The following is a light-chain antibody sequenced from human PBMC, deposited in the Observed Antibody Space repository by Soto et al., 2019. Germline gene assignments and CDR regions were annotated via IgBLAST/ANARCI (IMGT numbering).Light chain of an antibody. J-gene: IGKJ2*01. CDR1: QIIGTN. CDR3: QQYDKWPYT. V-gene: IGKV3-15*01. CDR2: GAF. Sequence: ENVLTQSPATLSVSPGERATLSCRTRQIIGTNLAWYQQKPGQAPRLLIYGAFIRAPGFPVRFRGTGSGSEFTLTISSLQTEDGALYYCQQYDKWPYTFGQGTK.